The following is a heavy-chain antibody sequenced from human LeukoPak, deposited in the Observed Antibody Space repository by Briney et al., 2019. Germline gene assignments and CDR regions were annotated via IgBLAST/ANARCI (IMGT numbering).Heavy chain of an antibody. J-gene: IGHJ4*02. V-gene: IGHV3-23*01. Sequence: GSLRLSCAASGFTFSSYWMHWVRQAPGKGLEWVSAISGSGGSTYYADSVKGRFTISRDNSKNTLYLQMNSLRAEDTAVYYCAKDKEKYSSSWYNYWGQGTLVAVSS. CDR1: GFTFSSYW. D-gene: IGHD6-13*01. CDR3: AKDKEKYSSSWYNY. CDR2: ISGSGGST.